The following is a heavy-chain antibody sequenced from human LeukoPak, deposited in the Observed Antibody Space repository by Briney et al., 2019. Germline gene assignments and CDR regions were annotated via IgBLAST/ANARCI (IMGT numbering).Heavy chain of an antibody. CDR2: IYSNTIYI. Sequence: GGFLRLSWAASVVAFSDYSVNWFRRAPWKGLEWVLSIYSNTIYIYYSDSVKGRFTISRDNAKNSLYLQMNSLRVEDTAVYYCARDSSGWSRDYWGQGTLVTVSS. V-gene: IGHV3-21*01. CDR3: ARDSSGWSRDY. J-gene: IGHJ4*02. D-gene: IGHD6-19*01. CDR1: VVAFSDYS.